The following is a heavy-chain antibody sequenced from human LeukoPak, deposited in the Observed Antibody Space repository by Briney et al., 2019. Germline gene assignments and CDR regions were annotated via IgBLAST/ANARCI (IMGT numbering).Heavy chain of an antibody. CDR2: INHSGST. Sequence: SETLSLTCAVYGGSLSGYYWSWIRQPPGKGLEWIGEINHSGSTNYNPSLKSRVTISVDTSKNQFSLKLSSVTAADTAVYYCARVSSAYYFDYWGQGTLVTVSS. CDR1: GGSLSGYY. D-gene: IGHD6-6*01. V-gene: IGHV4-34*01. J-gene: IGHJ4*02. CDR3: ARVSSAYYFDY.